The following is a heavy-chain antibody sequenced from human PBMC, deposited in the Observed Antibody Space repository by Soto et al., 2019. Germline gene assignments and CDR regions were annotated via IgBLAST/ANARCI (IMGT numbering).Heavy chain of an antibody. CDR1: GFTFSSYA. Sequence: EVQLLESGGGLVQPGGSLRLSCAASGFTFSSYAMSWVRQAPGKGLEWVSAISGSGGSTYYADSVKGRFTISRDNSKNTLYLQMNSLRAEDTAVYYCAKDSKYYYGSGIWVDYWGQGTLVTVSS. CDR3: AKDSKYYYGSGIWVDY. D-gene: IGHD3-10*01. J-gene: IGHJ4*02. V-gene: IGHV3-23*01. CDR2: ISGSGGST.